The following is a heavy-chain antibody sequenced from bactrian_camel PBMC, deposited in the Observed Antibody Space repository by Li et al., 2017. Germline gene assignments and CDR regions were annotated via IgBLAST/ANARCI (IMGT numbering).Heavy chain of an antibody. Sequence: VQLVESGGGLVQPGGSLRLSCAASGFTFDTSAMSWVRQARGKGLEWVSSINHIGLATHYTDSVKGRFTISRDNAKNALALQVTSLKSEDTAMYFCAVDRKRICAYYSGGYSDIDRYFGYWGRGTQVTVS. J-gene: IGHJ6*01. D-gene: IGHD2*01. V-gene: IGHV3S31*01. CDR1: GFTFDTSA. CDR2: INHIGLAT. CDR3: AVDRKRICAYYSGGYSDIDRYFGY.